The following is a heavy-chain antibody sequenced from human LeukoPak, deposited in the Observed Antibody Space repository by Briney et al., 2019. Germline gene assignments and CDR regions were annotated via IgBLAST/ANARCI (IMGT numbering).Heavy chain of an antibody. CDR2: INPSGSYT. Sequence: ASVKVSCKASGFTFTSYYMHWVRQAPGQGLEWMGIINPSGSYTSYAQKFQGRVTMTRDTSTSTAYMELRSLRSDDTAVYYCATSEVSYYYGSGSQVGAFDIWGQGTMVTVPS. V-gene: IGHV1-46*01. D-gene: IGHD3-10*01. CDR1: GFTFTSYY. J-gene: IGHJ3*02. CDR3: ATSEVSYYYGSGSQVGAFDI.